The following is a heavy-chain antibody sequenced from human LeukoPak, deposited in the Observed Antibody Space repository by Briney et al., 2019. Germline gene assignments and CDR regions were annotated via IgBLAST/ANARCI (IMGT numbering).Heavy chain of an antibody. Sequence: GGSLRLSCAASGFTVSSSFMSWVRQAPGKGLEWVSGIYCGGITYYADSVKGRFTISRDNSKSTLYLQMNSLRAEDTAVYYCARSSVYYAYAMDVWGQGTTVSVSS. V-gene: IGHV3-66*01. J-gene: IGHJ6*02. CDR2: IYCGGIT. CDR3: ARSSVYYAYAMDV. D-gene: IGHD6-19*01. CDR1: GFTVSSSF.